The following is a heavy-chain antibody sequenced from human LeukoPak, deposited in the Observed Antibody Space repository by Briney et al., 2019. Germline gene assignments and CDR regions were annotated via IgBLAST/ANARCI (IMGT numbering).Heavy chain of an antibody. D-gene: IGHD4/OR15-4a*01. CDR1: GFSFDDYA. CDR3: AKAMSGAVDH. J-gene: IGHJ4*02. Sequence: SLRLSCAASGFSFDDYAMYWVRQAPGKGLEWVSGITWNSGTLGYADSVKGRFTISRDNAKNSLYLQMNSLRTEDTALYYCAKAMSGAVDHWGQGTLVTVSS. CDR2: ITWNSGTL. V-gene: IGHV3-9*01.